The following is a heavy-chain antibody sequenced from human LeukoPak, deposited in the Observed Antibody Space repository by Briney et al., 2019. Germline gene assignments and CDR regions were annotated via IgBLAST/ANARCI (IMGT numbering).Heavy chain of an antibody. CDR3: ARVIVVVTANLYFDY. V-gene: IGHV3-11*01. CDR1: GFIFSDYY. D-gene: IGHD2-21*02. Sequence: PGGSLRLSCAASGFIFSDYYMSWIRQTPGKGLEWVSYIGSSGSPIYYADSVKGRFTISRDNAQNSLYLQMSSLTADDTAVYYCARVIVVVTANLYFDYWGQGSLVTVSP. CDR2: IGSSGSPI. J-gene: IGHJ4*02.